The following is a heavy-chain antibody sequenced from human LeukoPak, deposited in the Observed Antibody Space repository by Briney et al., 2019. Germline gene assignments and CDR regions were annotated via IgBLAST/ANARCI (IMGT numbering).Heavy chain of an antibody. V-gene: IGHV5-51*01. Sequence: GESLKISCKGSGYSFTSYWIGWVRQMPGKGLEWMGIIYPGDSDTRYSPSFQGQVTISADKSISTAYLQWSSLKASDTAMYYCARTGSSSWYRNWFDPWGQGTLVTASS. CDR2: IYPGDSDT. D-gene: IGHD6-13*01. CDR3: ARTGSSSWYRNWFDP. J-gene: IGHJ5*02. CDR1: GYSFTSYW.